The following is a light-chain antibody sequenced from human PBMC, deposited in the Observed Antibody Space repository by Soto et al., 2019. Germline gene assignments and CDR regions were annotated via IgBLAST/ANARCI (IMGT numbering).Light chain of an antibody. CDR2: DVN. J-gene: IGLJ2*01. V-gene: IGLV2-14*03. CDR3: SSYTSRDTVL. Sequence: QSALTQPASVSGSPGQSITFSCTGTGSDVGTFTSVSWYQQHPGKAPKLIISDVNNRPSGISNRFSGSKSGNTASLTISGLQAEDEGLYYCSSYTSRDTVLFGGGTKLTVL. CDR1: GSDVGTFTS.